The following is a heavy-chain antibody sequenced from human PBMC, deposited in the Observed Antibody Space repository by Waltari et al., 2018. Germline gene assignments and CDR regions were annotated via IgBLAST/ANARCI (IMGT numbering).Heavy chain of an antibody. Sequence: QVQLQESGPGLVKPSETLSLTCTVSGGSISSHYWSWIRQPPGKGLEWIGYIYYSGSHNYNPSLKSRGTISVDTSKNQFSLKLSSVTAADTAVYYCARLDPRYYYYYGMDVWGQGTTVTVSS. D-gene: IGHD6-6*01. CDR3: ARLDPRYYYYYGMDV. V-gene: IGHV4-59*11. J-gene: IGHJ6*02. CDR1: GGSISSHY. CDR2: IYYSGSH.